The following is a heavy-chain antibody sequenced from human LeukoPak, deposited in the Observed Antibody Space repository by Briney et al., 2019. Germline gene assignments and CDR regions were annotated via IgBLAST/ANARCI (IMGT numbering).Heavy chain of an antibody. CDR1: GFTFSSYW. CDR3: ASPRGYGYYFDY. Sequence: YPGRSLRLSCAASGFTFSSYWMSWVRQAPGKGLEWVANIKQDGSEKYYVDSVKGRFTISRDNAKNSLYLQMNSLRAEDTAVYYCASPRGYGYYFDYWGQGTLVTVSS. CDR2: IKQDGSEK. D-gene: IGHD5-12*01. J-gene: IGHJ4*02. V-gene: IGHV3-7*01.